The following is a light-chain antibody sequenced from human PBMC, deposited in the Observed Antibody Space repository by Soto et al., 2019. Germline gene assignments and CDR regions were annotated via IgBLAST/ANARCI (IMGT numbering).Light chain of an antibody. Sequence: QSALPQPASVSGSPGQSIAISCTGTSSDVGAYIYVSWYQHHPGKAPKLILHDVSARPSGVSDRFSGSKSGNTASLTISGLQPEDEADYYCSSYTSSSTEVFGTGTKVTV. V-gene: IGLV2-14*03. J-gene: IGLJ1*01. CDR3: SSYTSSSTEV. CDR1: SSDVGAYIY. CDR2: DVS.